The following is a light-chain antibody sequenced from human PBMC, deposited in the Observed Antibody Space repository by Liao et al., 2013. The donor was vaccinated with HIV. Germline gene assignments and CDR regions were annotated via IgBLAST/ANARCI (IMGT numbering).Light chain of an antibody. V-gene: IGLV3-1*01. CDR2: QDG. CDR3: QAWDSSTYV. J-gene: IGLJ1*01. Sequence: SYELTQPPSVSVSPGQTATITCSGDKLGNKYVCWYQQKPGQSPVLVIYQDGKRPSGIPERFSGSNSGNTATLTISGTQAMDEAVYYCQAWDSSTYVFGSGTRVTVL. CDR1: KLGNKY.